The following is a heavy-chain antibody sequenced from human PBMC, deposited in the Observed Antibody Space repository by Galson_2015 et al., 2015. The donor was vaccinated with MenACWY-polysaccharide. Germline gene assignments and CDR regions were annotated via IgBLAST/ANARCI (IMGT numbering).Heavy chain of an antibody. CDR2: IKKDGSEK. D-gene: IGHD7-27*01. J-gene: IGHJ6*02. V-gene: IGHV3-7*01. CDR1: GLTFGNLW. CDR3: ARGHLGLGL. Sequence: SLRLSCAASGLTFGNLWMTWVRQAPGRGLEWVASIKKDGSEKYYVDSVKGRFTISRDNAKDSLYLQMNSLRAEDTAVYFCARGHLGLGLWGQGTTVTVSS.